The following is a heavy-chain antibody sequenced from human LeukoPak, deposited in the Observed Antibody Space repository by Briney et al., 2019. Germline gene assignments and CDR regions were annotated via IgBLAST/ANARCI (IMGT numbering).Heavy chain of an antibody. CDR3: ARGPTYYDILTGYYPTLFDY. V-gene: IGHV3-21*01. Sequence: GGSLRLSCAASGFTFSSYSINWVRQAPGKGLEWVSSISSSSSYIYYADSVKGRFTISRDNAKNSLYLQMNSLRAEDTAVYYCARGPTYYDILTGYYPTLFDYWGQGTLVTVSS. CDR1: GFTFSSYS. J-gene: IGHJ4*02. CDR2: ISSSSSYI. D-gene: IGHD3-9*01.